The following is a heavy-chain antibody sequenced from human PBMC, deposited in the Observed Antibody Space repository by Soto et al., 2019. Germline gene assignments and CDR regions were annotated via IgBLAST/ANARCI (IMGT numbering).Heavy chain of an antibody. CDR3: ARSSNYDILTGYHLDY. Sequence: QVQLVQSGAEVKKPGASVKVSCKASGYTFTSYAMHWVRQAPGQRLEWMGWINAGNGNTKYSQKFQGRVTITRDTSASTAYMELSSLRSEDTAVYYCARSSNYDILTGYHLDYWGQGTLVTVSS. CDR1: GYTFTSYA. CDR2: INAGNGNT. V-gene: IGHV1-3*01. J-gene: IGHJ4*02. D-gene: IGHD3-9*01.